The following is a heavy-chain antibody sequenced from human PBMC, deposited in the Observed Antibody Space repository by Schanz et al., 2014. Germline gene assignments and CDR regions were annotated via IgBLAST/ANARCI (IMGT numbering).Heavy chain of an antibody. D-gene: IGHD1-1*01. V-gene: IGHV3-33*08. J-gene: IGHJ4*02. Sequence: QVQLVESGGGVVQPGRSLRLSCAAYGFTLSSYAMHWVRQAPGKGPEWVAVIWSDGSTKYYADSVKGRFTISRDNSKNTLYLQMNSLRADDTAVYFCARAHGNNWYGKGLDYWGQGTQVTVSS. CDR3: ARAHGNNWYGKGLDY. CDR2: IWSDGSTK. CDR1: GFTLSSYA.